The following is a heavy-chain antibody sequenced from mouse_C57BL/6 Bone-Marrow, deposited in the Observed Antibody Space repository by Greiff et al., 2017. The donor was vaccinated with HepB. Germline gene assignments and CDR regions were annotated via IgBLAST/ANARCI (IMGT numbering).Heavy chain of an antibody. Sequence: EVKLMESGGGLVKPGGSLKLSCAASGFTFSDYGMHWVRQAPEKGLEWVAYISSGSSTIYYADTVTGRFTISRDNAKNTLFLQMTSLRSEDTAMYYCARAYYGKDWYFDVWGTGTTVTVSS. CDR1: GFTFSDYG. CDR2: ISSGSSTI. D-gene: IGHD2-10*01. J-gene: IGHJ1*03. CDR3: ARAYYGKDWYFDV. V-gene: IGHV5-17*01.